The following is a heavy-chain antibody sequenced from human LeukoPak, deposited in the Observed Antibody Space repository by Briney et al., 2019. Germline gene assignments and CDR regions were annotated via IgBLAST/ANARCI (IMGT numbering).Heavy chain of an antibody. V-gene: IGHV3-23*01. CDR3: ARVAGWHWFDP. CDR1: GFTFSSYD. Sequence: GGALRLSCAASGFTFSSYDMTWVRQAPGRGLEWVSSIRPRGDNTYYGDSVKGRFTVSRDNSKNTVYLEMNNMRVDDTAVYYCARVAGWHWFDPWGQGTLVTVSS. CDR2: IRPRGDNT. D-gene: IGHD6-19*01. J-gene: IGHJ5*02.